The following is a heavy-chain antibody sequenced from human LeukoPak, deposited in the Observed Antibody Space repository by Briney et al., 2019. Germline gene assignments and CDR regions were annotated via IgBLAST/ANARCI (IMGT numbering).Heavy chain of an antibody. CDR1: GYTFTGYY. J-gene: IGHJ4*02. D-gene: IGHD3-10*01. Sequence: ASVKVSCKASGYTFTGYYMHWVRQAPGQGLEWMGIINPSGGSTIYAQKFQGRVTMTRDTSTSTVYMELSSLRSEDTAVYYCARTMVRGASFDYWGQGTLVTVSS. CDR3: ARTMVRGASFDY. V-gene: IGHV1-46*01. CDR2: INPSGGST.